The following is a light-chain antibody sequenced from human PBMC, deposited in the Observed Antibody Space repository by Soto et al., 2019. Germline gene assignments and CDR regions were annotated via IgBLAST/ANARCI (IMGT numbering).Light chain of an antibody. CDR2: AAS. Sequence: DIQMTQSPSSLSASVGDRVTMTCRASQSISRYLYWYQQRPGKAPKFLIYAASSLQSGVPSRYSVSAFGTDFTLTICSLQPEDFATYYCQQSHSTPLTFGGGTKVEIK. CDR3: QQSHSTPLT. V-gene: IGKV1-39*01. J-gene: IGKJ4*01. CDR1: QSISRY.